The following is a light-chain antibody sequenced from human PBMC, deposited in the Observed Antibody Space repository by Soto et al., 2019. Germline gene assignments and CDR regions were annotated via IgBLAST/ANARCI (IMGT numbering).Light chain of an antibody. V-gene: IGKV1-5*01. CDR2: EVS. CDR3: QHLNGYPIT. Sequence: DIHMTQYPSTLSLSXGHRVTITXXASQTISSWLAWYQQKPGKAPKLLIYEVSTLQSGVPSRFSGSGSGTDFTLTISCLQPEDSATYYCQHLNGYPITFGQGTKVDTK. J-gene: IGKJ1*01. CDR1: QTISSW.